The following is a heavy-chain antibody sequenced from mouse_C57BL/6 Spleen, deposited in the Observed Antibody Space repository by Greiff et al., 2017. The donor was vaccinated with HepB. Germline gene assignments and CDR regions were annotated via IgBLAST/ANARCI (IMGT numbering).Heavy chain of an antibody. CDR3: AREGNYVSWFAY. CDR2: ISSGSSTI. V-gene: IGHV5-17*01. CDR1: GFTFSDYG. J-gene: IGHJ3*01. Sequence: EVKVVESGGGLVKPGGSLKLSCAASGFTFSDYGMHWVRQAPEKGLEWVAYISSGSSTIYYADTVKGRFTISRDNAKNTLFLQMTSLRSEDTAMYYCAREGNYVSWFAYWGQGTLVTVSA. D-gene: IGHD2-1*01.